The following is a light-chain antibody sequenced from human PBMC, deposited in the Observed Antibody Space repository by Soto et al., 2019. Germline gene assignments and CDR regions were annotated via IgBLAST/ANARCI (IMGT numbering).Light chain of an antibody. Sequence: QSVLTQPPSVSASPGQKVTISCYGSSSNIGNNYVSWYQQLPGTAPKLLIYDNNKRPSGIPDRFSGSKSGTSATLGITGLQTGDEADYYCGTWDSSLSAGNYVFGTGTKVTVL. CDR1: SSNIGNNY. J-gene: IGLJ1*01. V-gene: IGLV1-51*01. CDR3: GTWDSSLSAGNYV. CDR2: DNN.